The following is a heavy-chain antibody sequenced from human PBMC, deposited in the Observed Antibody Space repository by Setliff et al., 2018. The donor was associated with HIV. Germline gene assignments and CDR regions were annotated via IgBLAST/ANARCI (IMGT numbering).Heavy chain of an antibody. V-gene: IGHV1-8*02. CDR3: ARDSSFNMDV. CDR1: GYTLTSYE. CDR2: MNPNSGDT. J-gene: IGHJ6*03. Sequence: GASVKVSCKASGYTLTSYEINWVRQATGQGLEWMGWMNPNSGDTGYAQKFQGRVTMTRNTSISTAFMELSSLRSEDTAVYYCARDSSFNMDVWGKGTTVTVSS.